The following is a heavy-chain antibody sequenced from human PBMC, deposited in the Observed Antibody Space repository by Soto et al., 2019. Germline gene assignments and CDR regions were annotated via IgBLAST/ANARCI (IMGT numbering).Heavy chain of an antibody. J-gene: IGHJ5*02. V-gene: IGHV3-23*01. CDR2: ISGSGDTT. D-gene: IGHD5-18*01. CDR3: AMGYSYAPFDP. Sequence: TGGSLRLSCAASGFTFSSYGMSWFRQAPGKGLEWVSGISGSGDTTYYADSVKGRFTISRDNSKNTLYLQMNTLRAEDTAVYYCAMGYSYAPFDPWGQGILVTVSS. CDR1: GFTFSSYG.